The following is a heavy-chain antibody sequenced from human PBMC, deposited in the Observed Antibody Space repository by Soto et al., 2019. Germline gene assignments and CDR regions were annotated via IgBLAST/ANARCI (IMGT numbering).Heavy chain of an antibody. CDR1: GFTFNTYA. CDR2: ISASGGRT. V-gene: IGHV3-23*01. Sequence: PGGSLRLSCSASGFTFNTYAMSWVRQAPGRRLEWVSTISASGGRTYYADSVKGRFTVSRDNSQNTLRLDMDSLRAEDTALYYCAKDHLPVGDYYYGVDVWGQGTTVTVSS. CDR3: AKDHLPVGDYYYGVDV. J-gene: IGHJ6*02. D-gene: IGHD1-26*01.